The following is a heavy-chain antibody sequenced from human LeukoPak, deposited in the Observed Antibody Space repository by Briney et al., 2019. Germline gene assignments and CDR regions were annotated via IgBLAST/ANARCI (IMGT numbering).Heavy chain of an antibody. Sequence: SETLSLTCAVYDRSFSGSYWSWIRQPPGEGLEWIGEITHDGRINYSPSLKSRATISADTSKNQFSLKLSSVTAADSAVYYCATIYGDYSDFDSWGQGTLVTVSS. CDR3: ATIYGDYSDFDS. V-gene: IGHV4-34*01. CDR1: DRSFSGSY. D-gene: IGHD4-17*01. CDR2: ITHDGRI. J-gene: IGHJ4*02.